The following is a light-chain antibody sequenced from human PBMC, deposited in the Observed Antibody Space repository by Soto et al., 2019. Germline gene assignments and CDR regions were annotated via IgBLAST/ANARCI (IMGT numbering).Light chain of an antibody. CDR2: DVN. Sequence: QSVLTQPASVSGSPGQSITISCTGTSSDVGGYNYVSWYQHHPGKAPKLLIYDVNNRPSGVSDRFSGSKSGNTASLTISGLQTEDEADYYCSSYTRSITVVFGGGTKLTVL. V-gene: IGLV2-14*01. J-gene: IGLJ2*01. CDR1: SSDVGGYNY. CDR3: SSYTRSITVV.